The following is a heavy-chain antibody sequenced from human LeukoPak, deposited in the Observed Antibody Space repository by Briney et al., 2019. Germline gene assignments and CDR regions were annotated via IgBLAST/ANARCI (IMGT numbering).Heavy chain of an antibody. CDR2: ISSGSRYI. CDR3: AKCSGGNCYLSDEH. J-gene: IGHJ1*01. Sequence: GGSLTVSCAASGFTFSAYSMNWVRQAPGKGLEWVSSISSGSRYIYYADSWKGRFTISRDNAKDSLYLQMNSLRAEDTAVYYCAKCSGGNCYLSDEHWGQ. V-gene: IGHV3-21*01. CDR1: GFTFSAYS. D-gene: IGHD2-15*01.